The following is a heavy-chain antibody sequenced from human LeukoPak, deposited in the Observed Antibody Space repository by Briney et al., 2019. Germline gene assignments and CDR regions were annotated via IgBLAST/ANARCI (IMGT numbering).Heavy chain of an antibody. V-gene: IGHV4-38-2*02. D-gene: IGHD6-19*01. CDR3: ATSGWYLLPGVY. CDR1: GYSISSGYY. Sequence: PSETLSLTCTVSGYSISSGYYWGWIRQPPGKGLEWIGSLYHSGNSYYNPSLKSRATISVDTSKNQFSLKLSSVTAADTAVYYCATSGWYLLPGVYWGQGTLVTVSS. CDR2: LYHSGNS. J-gene: IGHJ4*02.